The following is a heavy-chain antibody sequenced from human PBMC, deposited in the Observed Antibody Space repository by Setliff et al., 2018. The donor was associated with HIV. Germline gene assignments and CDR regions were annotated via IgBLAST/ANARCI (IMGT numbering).Heavy chain of an antibody. J-gene: IGHJ5*02. Sequence: SETLSLTCAVYGGSFSGYSWSWIRQPPGKGLEWTGSIYHTGRTYYNRSLESRLTISIDTSKNQFSLKLTSVTAADTAMYYCASRIYYYDESRVLREEGFVPWGQGTLVTVSS. D-gene: IGHD3-22*01. CDR3: ASRIYYYDESRVLREEGFVP. V-gene: IGHV4-34*01. CDR2: IYHTGRT. CDR1: GGSFSGYS.